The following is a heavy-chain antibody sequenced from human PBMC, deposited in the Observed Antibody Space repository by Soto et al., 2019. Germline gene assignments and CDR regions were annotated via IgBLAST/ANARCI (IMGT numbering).Heavy chain of an antibody. J-gene: IGHJ6*02. D-gene: IGHD3-22*01. CDR1: GYTFTGYY. Sequence: GALVKVSCKASGYTFTGYYMHWVRQAPGQGLEWMGWINPNSGGTNYAQKFQDRVTMTRDTSISTAYMELSRLRSDDTAVYYCATADVVITAYYYYYGMDVWGQGTTVTVSS. CDR3: ATADVVITAYYYYYGMDV. CDR2: INPNSGGT. V-gene: IGHV1-2*02.